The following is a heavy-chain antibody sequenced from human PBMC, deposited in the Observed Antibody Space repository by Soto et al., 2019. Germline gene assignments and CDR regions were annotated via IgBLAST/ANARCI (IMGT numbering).Heavy chain of an antibody. J-gene: IGHJ6*02. CDR3: AAATRGYLYYGLDV. Sequence: SQTLSLTCAISGDSVSSNRAAWNWIRQSPSRGLEWLGRTYYRTRWYNDYAVSVKGRITINPDTSKNQFSLQLNSVTPEDTAVYYCAAATRGYLYYGLDVWGQGTTGTVS. CDR2: TYYRTRWYN. CDR1: GDSVSSNRAA. V-gene: IGHV6-1*01. D-gene: IGHD5-12*01.